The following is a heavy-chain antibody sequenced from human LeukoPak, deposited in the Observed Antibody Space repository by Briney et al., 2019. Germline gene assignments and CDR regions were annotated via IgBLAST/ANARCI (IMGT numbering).Heavy chain of an antibody. D-gene: IGHD3-22*01. CDR1: GFTFSSYG. Sequence: PGRSLRLSCAASGFTFSSYGMHWVRQAPGKGLEWVAGIWYDGSNKYYADSVKGRFTISRDNSKNTLYLQMNSLRAEDTAVYYCAREEPIVVVINPHAFDIWGQGTMVTVSS. CDR3: AREEPIVVVINPHAFDI. J-gene: IGHJ3*02. V-gene: IGHV3-33*01. CDR2: IWYDGSNK.